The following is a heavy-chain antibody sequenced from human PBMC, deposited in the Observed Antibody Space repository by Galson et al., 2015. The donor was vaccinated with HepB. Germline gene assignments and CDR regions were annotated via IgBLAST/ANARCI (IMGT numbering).Heavy chain of an antibody. CDR1: GYTFTNYG. CDR3: ARHYGDYAAFDI. CDR2: ISTYNGNT. D-gene: IGHD4-17*01. Sequence: SVKVSCKASGYTFTNYGLSWVRQAPGQGPEWLGWISTYNGNTKYTQKFQDRITMTIDTSTTTAYMELRSLRSDDTAVYYCARHYGDYAAFDIWGQGTMVTVSS. J-gene: IGHJ3*02. V-gene: IGHV1-18*01.